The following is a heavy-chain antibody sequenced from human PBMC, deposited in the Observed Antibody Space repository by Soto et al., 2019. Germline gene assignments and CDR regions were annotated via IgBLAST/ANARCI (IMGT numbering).Heavy chain of an antibody. J-gene: IGHJ4*02. CDR2: IYTSGST. CDR3: ARGRTSWYGDYFDY. CDR1: GGSISSYY. D-gene: IGHD6-13*01. V-gene: IGHV4-4*07. Sequence: TVSGGSISSYYWSWIRQPAGKGLEWIGRIYTSGSTNYDPSLKSRVTMSVDTSKNQFSLKLSSVTAADTAVYYCARGRTSWYGDYFDYWGQGTLVTVSS.